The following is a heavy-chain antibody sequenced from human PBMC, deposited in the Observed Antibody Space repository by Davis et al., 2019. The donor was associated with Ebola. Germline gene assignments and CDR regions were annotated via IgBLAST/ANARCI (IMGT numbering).Heavy chain of an antibody. V-gene: IGHV1-46*01. CDR3: ARDSQNGGYYGMDV. CDR2: INPSGGST. Sequence: ASVKVSCKASGGTFTSYSISWMRHAPGQGLEWMGIINPSGGSTSYAQKFQGRVTMTRDTSTSTVYMELSSLRSEDTAVYYCARDSQNGGYYGMDVWGKGTTVTVSS. D-gene: IGHD4-23*01. J-gene: IGHJ6*04. CDR1: GGTFTSYS.